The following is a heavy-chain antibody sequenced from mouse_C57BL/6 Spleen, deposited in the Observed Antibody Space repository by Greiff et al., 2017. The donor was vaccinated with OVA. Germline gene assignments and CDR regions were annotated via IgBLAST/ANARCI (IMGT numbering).Heavy chain of an antibody. Sequence: QVQLQQPGAELVRPGSSVKLSCKASGYTFTSYWMHWVKQRPIQGLEWIGNIDPSDSETHYNQKFKDKATLTVDKSSSTAYMQLSSLTSEDSAVDYCARGGYGSSSWFAYWGQGTLVTVSA. CDR2: IDPSDSET. CDR3: ARGGYGSSSWFAY. CDR1: GYTFTSYW. V-gene: IGHV1-52*01. D-gene: IGHD1-1*01. J-gene: IGHJ3*01.